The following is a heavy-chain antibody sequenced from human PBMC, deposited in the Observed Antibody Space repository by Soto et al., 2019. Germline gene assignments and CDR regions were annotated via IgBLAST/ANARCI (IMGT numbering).Heavy chain of an antibody. CDR2: ISYDGSNK. CDR3: AKDSDYDYYMDV. J-gene: IGHJ6*03. V-gene: IGHV3-30*18. D-gene: IGHD1-26*01. Sequence: GGPLRLSCGASGFTFSSYGIHWVRQAPGKGLEWVAVISYDGSNKYYADSVKGRFTISRDNSKNTLYLQMNSLRAEDTAVYYCAKDSDYDYYMDVWGKGTTVTVSS. CDR1: GFTFSSYG.